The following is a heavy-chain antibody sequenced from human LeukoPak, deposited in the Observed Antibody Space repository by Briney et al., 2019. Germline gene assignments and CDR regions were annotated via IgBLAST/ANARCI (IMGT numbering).Heavy chain of an antibody. D-gene: IGHD3-10*01. Sequence: GGSLRLSCVDSGFTSTNQWMTWVRQAPGKGLEWVATINPDGSGKYYVDSVKGRFAISRDNAKSSLYLQMNSLRAEDTAVYYCAREYYYGSGSYYNDFDYWGQGTLVTVSS. J-gene: IGHJ4*02. V-gene: IGHV3-7*01. CDR1: GFTSTNQW. CDR2: INPDGSGK. CDR3: AREYYYGSGSYYNDFDY.